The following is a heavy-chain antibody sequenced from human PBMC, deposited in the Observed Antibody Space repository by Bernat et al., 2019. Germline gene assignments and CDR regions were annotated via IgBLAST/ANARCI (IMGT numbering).Heavy chain of an antibody. Sequence: QLVDSGGDLIEPGRSLRLSCTASGFTFGDYAMSWVRQAPGRGLEWVGFIRSKTYGGTTEYAASVKGRFTISRDDSKSIAYLQMNSLKTEDTAVYYCTRTWYGNWGQGTLVTVSS. V-gene: IGHV3-49*04. CDR3: TRTWYGN. CDR2: IRSKTYGGTT. J-gene: IGHJ4*02. CDR1: GFTFGDYA. D-gene: IGHD6-13*01.